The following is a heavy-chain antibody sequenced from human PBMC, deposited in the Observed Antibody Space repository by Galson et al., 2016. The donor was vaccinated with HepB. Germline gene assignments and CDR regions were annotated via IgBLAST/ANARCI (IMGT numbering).Heavy chain of an antibody. CDR3: AKANIIMVTLGVFLDT. V-gene: IGHV3-23*01. CDR2: VSGHAGST. Sequence: SLRLSCAASGFPFNTYAMTWVRQAPGKGLEWVSGVSGHAGSTYYDDSVKGRFAISRDNFNNTLYLQMNSLRADDTAVYYCAKANIIMVTLGVFLDTWGQGTLVTVSS. D-gene: IGHD2-15*01. J-gene: IGHJ1*01. CDR1: GFPFNTYA.